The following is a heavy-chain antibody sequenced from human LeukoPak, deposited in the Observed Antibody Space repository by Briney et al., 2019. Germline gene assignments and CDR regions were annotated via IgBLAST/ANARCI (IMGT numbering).Heavy chain of an antibody. Sequence: PSGTLSLTCAVSGGSISSSNRWSWVRQPPGKGLEWIGEIYHSGSTNYNPSLKSRVTISVDKSKNQFSLKLSSVTAADTAVYYCARDLDGSGPRDYYGMDVWGQGTTVTVSS. CDR3: ARDLDGSGPRDYYGMDV. CDR2: IYHSGST. V-gene: IGHV4-4*02. CDR1: GGSISSSNR. D-gene: IGHD3-10*01. J-gene: IGHJ6*02.